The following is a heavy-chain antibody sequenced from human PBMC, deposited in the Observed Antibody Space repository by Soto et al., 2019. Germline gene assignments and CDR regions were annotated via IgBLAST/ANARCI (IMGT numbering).Heavy chain of an antibody. CDR2: ISHSGTT. J-gene: IGHJ6*02. CDR3: ARDLSDYNGMDV. V-gene: IGHV4-30-4*01. D-gene: IGHD3-16*02. Sequence: SETLSLTCTVSGGSISSGNYYWCWIRQPPGKGLEWIGYISHSGTTYYNPSLKSRITISVDTSKNQFSLKLSSVTAADTAVCYCARDLSDYNGMDVWGQGTTVTVSS. CDR1: GGSISSGNYY.